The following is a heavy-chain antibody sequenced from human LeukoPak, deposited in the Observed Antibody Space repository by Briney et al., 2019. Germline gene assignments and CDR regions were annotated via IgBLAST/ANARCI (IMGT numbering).Heavy chain of an antibody. D-gene: IGHD3-3*01. J-gene: IGHJ4*02. CDR1: GYTFTGYY. CDR2: INPNSGGT. Sequence: ASVKVSCKASGYTFTGYYMHWVRQAPGQGLEWMGWINPNSGGTNYAQKFQGWVTMTRDTSISTAYMELSRLRSDDTAVYYCASWAGNTQSDSWSGPFDYWGQGTLVTVSS. V-gene: IGHV1-2*04. CDR3: ASWAGNTQSDSWSGPFDY.